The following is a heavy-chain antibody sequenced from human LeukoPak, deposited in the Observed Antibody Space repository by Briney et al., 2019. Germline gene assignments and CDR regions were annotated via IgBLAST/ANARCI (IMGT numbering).Heavy chain of an antibody. CDR3: AKDRELLFAHCWFDL. D-gene: IGHD3-10*01. Sequence: PGGSLRLSCSASGFTFITYAMSWVRQAPGKGLERVAGISIGGGSTYYADSVKGRFTISRDGSKNTLYLQMNRLRAEDTAVYYCAKDRELLFAHCWFDLWGQGTLVTVSS. V-gene: IGHV3-23*01. CDR1: GFTFITYA. J-gene: IGHJ5*02. CDR2: ISIGGGST.